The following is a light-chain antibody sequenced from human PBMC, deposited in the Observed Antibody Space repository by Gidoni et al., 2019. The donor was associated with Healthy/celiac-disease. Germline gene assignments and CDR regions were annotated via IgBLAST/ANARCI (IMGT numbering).Light chain of an antibody. Sequence: DIVMTQSPASLAVSLGERATTNCKSSQSVFYSSNNKNYLPWYQRKPGQPHKLLIYWASTRESGVPDRFSGSGSGTDFTLTISSLQAEDVAVYYCQQYYSTPLTFGGGTKVEIK. V-gene: IGKV4-1*01. J-gene: IGKJ4*01. CDR1: QSVFYSSNNKNY. CDR2: WAS. CDR3: QQYYSTPLT.